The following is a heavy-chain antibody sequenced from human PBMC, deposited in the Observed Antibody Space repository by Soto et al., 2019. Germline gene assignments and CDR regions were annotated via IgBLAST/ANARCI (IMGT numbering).Heavy chain of an antibody. J-gene: IGHJ6*02. CDR2: MSPSSGNT. V-gene: IGHV1-8*01. Sequence: QVQLVQSGAEVKKPGASVKVSCKASGYTFTTYEINWVRQVPGQGLEWMGWMSPSSGNTGYVDQFRGRVTMTSNTSMTTAYMERSSLRSEATAVYYCARVGGQLFGDHGMDVWGQGPTVTVSS. D-gene: IGHD3-10*01. CDR1: GYTFTTYE. CDR3: ARVGGQLFGDHGMDV.